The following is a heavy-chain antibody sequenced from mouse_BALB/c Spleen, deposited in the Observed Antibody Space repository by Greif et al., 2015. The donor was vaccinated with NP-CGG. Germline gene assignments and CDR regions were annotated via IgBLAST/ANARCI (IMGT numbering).Heavy chain of an antibody. CDR1: GYSFTGYS. J-gene: IGHJ2*01. CDR2: INPYNGDT. V-gene: IGHV1-37*01. D-gene: IGHD2-4*01. CDR3: GRTYDYDGVYFDY. Sequence: EVQLQQSGPELVKPGASVKISCKASGYSFTGYSMNWVKQSHGKSLEWIGRINPYNGDTFYNQKFKGKATLTVDKSSSTAHMELLSLTSEDSAVYYCGRTYDYDGVYFDYWGQGTTLTVSS.